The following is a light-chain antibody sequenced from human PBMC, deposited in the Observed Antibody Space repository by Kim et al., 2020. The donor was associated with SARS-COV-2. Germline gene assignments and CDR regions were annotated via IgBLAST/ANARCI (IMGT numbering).Light chain of an antibody. V-gene: IGLV2-11*01. CDR1: SSDVGGYNY. Sequence: QSALTQPRSLSGSPGQSVTFSCTGTSSDVGGYNYVSWYQHHPGKAPKVMIYDVNKRPSGVPDRFSGSKSGSTASLTISGLQADDEADYYCCSYAGSSTWVFGGGTKLTVL. CDR2: DVN. J-gene: IGLJ3*02. CDR3: CSYAGSSTWV.